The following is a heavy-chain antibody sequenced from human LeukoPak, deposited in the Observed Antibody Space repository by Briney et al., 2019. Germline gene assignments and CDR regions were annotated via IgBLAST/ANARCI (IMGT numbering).Heavy chain of an antibody. CDR3: ARAVDDYVWGSYRPPGH. J-gene: IGHJ4*02. CDR1: GFTFSSHW. D-gene: IGHD3-16*02. CDR2: IKQDGSEK. V-gene: IGHV3-7*05. Sequence: QSGGSLRLSCAASGFTFSSHWMIWVRQAPGKGLEWVANIKQDGSEKYYVDSVKGRFTISRDNAKNSLYPQMNSLRADDTAVYYCARAVDDYVWGSYRPPGHWGQGTLVTVSS.